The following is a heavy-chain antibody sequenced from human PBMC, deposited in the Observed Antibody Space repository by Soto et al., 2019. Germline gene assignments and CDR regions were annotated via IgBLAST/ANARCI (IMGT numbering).Heavy chain of an antibody. CDR2: IIPIFGTA. D-gene: IGHD2-21*01. CDR3: ARDFRAYSYYYGMDV. V-gene: IGHV1-69*01. CDR1: GGTFSSYA. J-gene: IGHJ6*02. Sequence: QVQLVQSGAEVKKPGSSVKVSCKASGGTFSSYAISWVRQAPGQGLEWMGGIIPIFGTANYAQKFQGRVTITADESTSTDYMELSSLGSEDTYVYYGARDFRAYSYYYGMDVWGQGTTVTVSS.